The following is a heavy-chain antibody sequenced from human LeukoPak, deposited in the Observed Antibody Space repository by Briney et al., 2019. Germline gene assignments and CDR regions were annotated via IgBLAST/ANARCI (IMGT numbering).Heavy chain of an antibody. D-gene: IGHD3-16*01. CDR2: ISGDGGST. Sequence: GGSLRLSCAASGFSFDDYAMHWVRQAPGKGLEWVSLISGDGGSTYYADSVKGRFTISRDNAKNSLYLQMNSLRAEDTAVYYCARGGSAVNWFDPWGQGTLVTVSS. V-gene: IGHV3-43*02. CDR3: ARGGSAVNWFDP. CDR1: GFSFDDYA. J-gene: IGHJ5*02.